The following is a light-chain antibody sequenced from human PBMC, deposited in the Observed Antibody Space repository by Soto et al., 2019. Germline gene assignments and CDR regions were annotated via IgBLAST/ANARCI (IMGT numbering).Light chain of an antibody. CDR1: SSNIGSNH. V-gene: IGLV1-47*02. CDR2: SNN. CDR3: ATWDDTLSGWV. Sequence: QAVVTQPPSASGTPGQRVTISCSGSSSNIGSNHVSWYQQLPGTAPKLLIYSNNQRPSGVPDRFSGSKSGTSASLAISGLRSEDEADYYCATWDDTLSGWVFGGGTKVTVL. J-gene: IGLJ3*02.